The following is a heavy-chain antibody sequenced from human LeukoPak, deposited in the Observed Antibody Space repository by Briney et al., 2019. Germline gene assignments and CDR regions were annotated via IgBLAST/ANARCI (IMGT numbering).Heavy chain of an antibody. Sequence: ASVEVSCKASGGTFSSYAISWVRQAPGQGLEWMGGIIPIFGTANYAQKFQGRVTITADKSTSTAYMELSSLRSEDTAVYFCARDEGELYLDYWGQGTLVTVSS. D-gene: IGHD1-7*01. J-gene: IGHJ4*02. CDR2: IIPIFGTA. CDR3: ARDEGELYLDY. V-gene: IGHV1-69*06. CDR1: GGTFSSYA.